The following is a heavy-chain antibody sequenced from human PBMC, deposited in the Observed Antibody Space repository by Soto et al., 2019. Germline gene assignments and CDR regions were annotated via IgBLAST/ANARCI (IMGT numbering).Heavy chain of an antibody. J-gene: IGHJ4*02. Sequence: QVQLVESGGGVVQPGRSLRLSCAASGFTFSSYAMHWVRQAPGKGLEWVAVISYDGSNKYYADSVKGRFTISRDNSKNTLYLQMNSVRAEDTAVYYCARSKEEWELRALFDYWGQGPLVTVSS. CDR1: GFTFSSYA. CDR2: ISYDGSNK. V-gene: IGHV3-30-3*01. D-gene: IGHD1-26*01. CDR3: ARSKEEWELRALFDY.